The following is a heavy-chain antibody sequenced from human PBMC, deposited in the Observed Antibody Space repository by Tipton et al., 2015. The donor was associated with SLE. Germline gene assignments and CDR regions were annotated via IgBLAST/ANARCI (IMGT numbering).Heavy chain of an antibody. D-gene: IGHD6-13*01. V-gene: IGHV4-4*02. CDR3: ARASSSWPYYYYYMDV. J-gene: IGHJ6*03. Sequence: TLSLTCAVSGGSISSSNWWSWVRQPPGKGLEWIGEIYHSGSTNYNPSLKSRVTISVDTSKNQFSLKLSSVTAADTAVYYCARASSSWPYYYYYMDVWGKGTTVTVSS. CDR2: IYHSGST. CDR1: GGSISSSNW.